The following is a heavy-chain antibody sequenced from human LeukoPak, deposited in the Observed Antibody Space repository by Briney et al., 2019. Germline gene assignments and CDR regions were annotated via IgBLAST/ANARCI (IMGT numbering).Heavy chain of an antibody. D-gene: IGHD4-11*01. Sequence: ASVKVSCKASEYTFTSYDINWVRQATGQGLEWMGWMNPNSGNSGCAQRFQGRVTITRNTSISTAYMELSSLRSEDTAVYYCARIDYSNAFDIWGQGTMVTVSS. J-gene: IGHJ3*02. CDR3: ARIDYSNAFDI. CDR1: EYTFTSYD. V-gene: IGHV1-8*03. CDR2: MNPNSGNS.